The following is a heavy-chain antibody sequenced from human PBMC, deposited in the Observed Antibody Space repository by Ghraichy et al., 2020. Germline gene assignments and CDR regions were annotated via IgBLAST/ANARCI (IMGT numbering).Heavy chain of an antibody. CDR1: VEAASIYCAS. CDR3: VRGNYNFDY. Sequence: SQTLSLTCVISVEAASIYCASCNSYTLSPSRGLEWLGRTYYRSQWFHEYAVSVQGRITINPDTSKNQFSLQLNSVTPEDTAVYFCVRGNYNFDYWGQGTLVTVCS. D-gene: IGHD5-24*01. V-gene: IGHV6-1*01. CDR2: TYYRSQWFH. J-gene: IGHJ4*02.